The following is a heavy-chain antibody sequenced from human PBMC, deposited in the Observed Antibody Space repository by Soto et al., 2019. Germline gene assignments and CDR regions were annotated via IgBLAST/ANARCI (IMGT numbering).Heavy chain of an antibody. D-gene: IGHD3-9*01. J-gene: IGHJ5*02. CDR3: AKDVLTGYYKPGNWFDP. V-gene: IGHV3-23*01. CDR2: ISGSGGST. CDR1: GFTFSSYA. Sequence: GGSLRLSCAASGFTFSSYAMSWVRQAPGKGLEWVSAISGSGGSTYYADSVKGRFTISRDNSKNTLYLQMNSLRAEDTAVYYCAKDVLTGYYKPGNWFDPWGQGTLVTVSS.